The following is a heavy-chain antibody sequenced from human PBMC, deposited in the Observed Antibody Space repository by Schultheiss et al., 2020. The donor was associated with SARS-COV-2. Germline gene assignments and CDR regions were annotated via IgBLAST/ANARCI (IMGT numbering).Heavy chain of an antibody. D-gene: IGHD1-26*01. J-gene: IGHJ3*02. CDR1: GGSISSYY. CDR3: AREGTSLGEYWELLPDAFDI. Sequence: SQTLSLTCTVSGGSISSYYWSWIRQPAGKGLEWIGRIYTSGSTNYNPSLKSRVTMSVDTSKNQFSLKLSSVTAADTAVYYCAREGTSLGEYWELLPDAFDIWGQGTMVTVSS. CDR2: IYTSGST. V-gene: IGHV4-4*07.